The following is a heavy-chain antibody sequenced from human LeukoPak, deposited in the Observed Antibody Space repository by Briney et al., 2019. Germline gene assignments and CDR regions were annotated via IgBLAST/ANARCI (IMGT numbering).Heavy chain of an antibody. Sequence: ASVKVSCKASGYTFTSYGISWVPQAPGQGLEWMGWISAYNGNTNYAQKLQGRVTMTTDTSTSTAYMELWGWASDYVTMDYCARSYTGWYRIGVGGQGTLLSVSS. CDR3: ARSYTGWYRIGV. D-gene: IGHD6-19*01. V-gene: IGHV1-18*03. CDR1: GYTFTSYG. J-gene: IGHJ1*01. CDR2: ISAYNGNT.